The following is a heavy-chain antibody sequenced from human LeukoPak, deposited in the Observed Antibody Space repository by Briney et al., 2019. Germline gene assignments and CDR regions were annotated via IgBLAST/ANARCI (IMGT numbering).Heavy chain of an antibody. CDR1: GGSISSSSYY. CDR2: IYYSGST. J-gene: IGHJ3*02. D-gene: IGHD3-3*01. V-gene: IGHV4-39*01. Sequence: PPETLSLTCTVSGGSISSSSYYWGWIRQPPGKGLEWIGSIYYSGSTYYNPSLKSRVTISVDTSKNQFSLKLSSVTAADTAVYYCARRGQTYYDFWSGYPSRKNAFDIWGQGTMVTVSS. CDR3: ARRGQTYYDFWSGYPSRKNAFDI.